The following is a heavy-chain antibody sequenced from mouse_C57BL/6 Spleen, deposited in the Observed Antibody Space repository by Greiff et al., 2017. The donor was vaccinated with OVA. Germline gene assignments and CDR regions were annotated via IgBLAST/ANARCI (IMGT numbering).Heavy chain of an antibody. CDR3: ARSLSLLPLDY. CDR1: GYTFTSYG. D-gene: IGHD2-10*01. J-gene: IGHJ2*01. Sequence: VQLQQSGAELARPGASVKLSCKASGYTFTSYGISWVKQRTGQGLAWIGEFYPRSGNTYYNEKFKGKATLTADQSSSTAYMELRSLTSEDSAVYFCARSLSLLPLDYWGQGTTLTVSS. CDR2: FYPRSGNT. V-gene: IGHV1-81*01.